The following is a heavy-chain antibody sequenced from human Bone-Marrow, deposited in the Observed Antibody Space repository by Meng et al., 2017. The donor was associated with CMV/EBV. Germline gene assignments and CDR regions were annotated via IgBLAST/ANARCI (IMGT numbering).Heavy chain of an antibody. V-gene: IGHV3-23*03. Sequence: GGSLRLSCVASGFTFSTSVLSWVRQAPGRGLEWVSTIYRGANSIVYAESVRGRFTISRDDSKNTLYLQMNGLRDEDTAVYYCARDLRDYANDYWGQGTLVTFYS. CDR1: GFTFSTSV. CDR3: ARDLRDYANDY. D-gene: IGHD2-2*01. J-gene: IGHJ4*02. CDR2: IYRGANSI.